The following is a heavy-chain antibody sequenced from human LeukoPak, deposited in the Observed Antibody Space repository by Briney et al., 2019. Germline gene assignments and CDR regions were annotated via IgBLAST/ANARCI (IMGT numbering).Heavy chain of an antibody. J-gene: IGHJ6*03. CDR1: GYSISSGYY. D-gene: IGHD3-22*01. Sequence: SETLSLTCTVSGYSISSGYYWGWIRQPPGKGLEWIGITYHSGTTYYNPSLKSRVTVSVDTSKNQFSLKLSSVTAADTAVYYCARGADSQKYYYYYMDVWGKGTTVTVSS. CDR3: ARGADSQKYYYYYMDV. V-gene: IGHV4-38-2*02. CDR2: TYHSGTT.